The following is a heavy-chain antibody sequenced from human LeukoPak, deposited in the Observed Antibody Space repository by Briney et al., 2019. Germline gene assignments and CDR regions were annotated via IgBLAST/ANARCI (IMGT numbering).Heavy chain of an antibody. D-gene: IGHD6-19*01. CDR1: GDSISSYY. V-gene: IGHV4-4*07. CDR2: ISASGST. Sequence: SETLSLTCTVFGDSISSYYWNWIRRPAGKGLEWIGRISASGSTNYNPSLKSRVTMSVDTSKSQFSLRLSSVTAADTAVYYCARGYTGGWYYFDYWGQGTPVTVSS. CDR3: ARGYTGGWYYFDY. J-gene: IGHJ4*02.